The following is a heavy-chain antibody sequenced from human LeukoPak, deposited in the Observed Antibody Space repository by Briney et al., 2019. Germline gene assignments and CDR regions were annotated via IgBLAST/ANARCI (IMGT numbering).Heavy chain of an antibody. CDR3: AKDQGYDYVWGSYRYIGGDY. V-gene: IGHV3-23*01. CDR1: GLTFSNYA. CDR2: ISGSGGST. Sequence: GGSLRLSCAASGLTFSNYAMSWVRQAPGRGLEWVPGISGSGGSTYYADSVKGRFTISRDNSKNTLYLQMNSLRAEDTAVYYCAKDQGYDYVWGSYRYIGGDYWGQGTLVTVSS. J-gene: IGHJ4*02. D-gene: IGHD3-16*02.